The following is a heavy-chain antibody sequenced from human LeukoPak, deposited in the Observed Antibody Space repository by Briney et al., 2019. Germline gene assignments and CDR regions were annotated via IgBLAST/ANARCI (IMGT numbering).Heavy chain of an antibody. V-gene: IGHV1-2*02. Sequence: ASVKVSFKASGYTFTGYYMHWVRQAPGQGLEWMGWINPNSGGTNYAQKFQGRVTMTRDTSISTAYMELSRLRSDDTAVYYCARVHCSSTSCYFPQGWFDPWGQGTLVTVSS. CDR1: GYTFTGYY. J-gene: IGHJ5*02. CDR3: ARVHCSSTSCYFPQGWFDP. CDR2: INPNSGGT. D-gene: IGHD2-2*01.